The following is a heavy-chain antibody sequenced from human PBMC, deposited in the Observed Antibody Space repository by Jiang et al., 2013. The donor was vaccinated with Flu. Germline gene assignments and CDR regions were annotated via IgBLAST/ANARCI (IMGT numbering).Heavy chain of an antibody. V-gene: IGHV4-59*01. CDR3: ASKGLVHWYFDL. Sequence: GPGLVKPSETLSLTCTVSGGSISSYYWSWIRQPPGKGLEWIGYIYYSGSTNYNPSLKSRVTISVDTSKKQFSLKLSSVTAADTAVYYCASKGLVHWYFDLWGRGTLVTVSS. CDR2: IYYSGST. D-gene: IGHD6-19*01. CDR1: GGSISSYY. J-gene: IGHJ2*01.